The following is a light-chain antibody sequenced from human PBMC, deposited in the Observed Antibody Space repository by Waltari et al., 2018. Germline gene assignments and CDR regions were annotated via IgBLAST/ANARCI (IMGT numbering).Light chain of an antibody. CDR1: SSDAGGYNY. V-gene: IGLV2-14*01. CDR2: EVR. J-gene: IGLJ2*01. Sequence: QSALTQPASVSGSPGQSITISCTGTSSDAGGYNYVSWYQQHPGKAPKLMIYEVRKRPSGVAKRFSRPKYGHTATLTIYRLQAEDDDDYYRRPHTSSRTRVFGGGTKLTVL. CDR3: RPHTSSRTRV.